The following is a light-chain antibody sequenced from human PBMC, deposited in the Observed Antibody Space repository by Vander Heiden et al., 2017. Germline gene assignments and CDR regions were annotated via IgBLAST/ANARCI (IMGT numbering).Light chain of an antibody. Sequence: EIVLTQSPATLSLSPGERATLSCRASQSVSSYLAWYQQKPGQAPRLLIYDASNRATGIQARFSGSGYGTDFTLTISSLVPEDFAVYYCQQRINWPPSFTFGPGTKVDIK. CDR1: QSVSSY. V-gene: IGKV3-11*01. CDR3: QQRINWPPSFT. J-gene: IGKJ3*01. CDR2: DAS.